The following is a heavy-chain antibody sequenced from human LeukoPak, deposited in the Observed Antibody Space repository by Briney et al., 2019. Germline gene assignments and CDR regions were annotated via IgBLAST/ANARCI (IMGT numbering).Heavy chain of an antibody. J-gene: IGHJ4*02. CDR2: INPNSGGT. D-gene: IGHD3-22*01. CDR1: GYTFTGYY. V-gene: IGHV1-2*02. CDR3: ARGNWRSGYYYYFDY. Sequence: ASVKVSCKASGYTFTGYYMHWVRQAPGQGLEWMGWINPNSGGTNYAQKFQGRVTMTRDTSIGTAYMELSRLRSDDTAVYYCARGNWRSGYYYYFDYWGQGTLVTVSS.